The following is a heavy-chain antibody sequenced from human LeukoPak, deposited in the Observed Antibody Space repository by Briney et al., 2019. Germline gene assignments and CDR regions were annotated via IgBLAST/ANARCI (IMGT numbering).Heavy chain of an antibody. V-gene: IGHV3-21*01. Sequence: PGRSLRLSCAASGFTFSSYSMNWVRQAPGKGLEWVSSISSSSSYIYYADSVKGRFTVSRDNTKNSLHLQMDSLRAEDTAVYYCARVGLLNWFDPWGQGTLVTVSS. CDR3: ARVGLLNWFDP. J-gene: IGHJ5*02. CDR2: ISSSSSYI. CDR1: GFTFSSYS. D-gene: IGHD3-10*01.